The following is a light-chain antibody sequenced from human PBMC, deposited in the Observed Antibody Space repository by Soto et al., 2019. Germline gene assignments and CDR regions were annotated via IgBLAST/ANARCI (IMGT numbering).Light chain of an antibody. J-gene: IGKJ1*01. CDR1: QSVSSK. CDR2: GAS. V-gene: IGKV3-15*01. CDR3: QQYNNWPGT. Sequence: EIVLTQSPGTLSVSPGERATLSCRASQSVSSKLAWYQQKPGQAPRLLFYGASTGATGIPARFSGSGSETEFTLSISSLQSEAFAVSYCQQYNNWPGTFGQGTKVEIK.